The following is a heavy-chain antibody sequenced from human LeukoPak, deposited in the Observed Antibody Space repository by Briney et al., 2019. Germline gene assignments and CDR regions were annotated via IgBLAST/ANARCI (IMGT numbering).Heavy chain of an antibody. J-gene: IGHJ4*02. D-gene: IGHD2-21*02. V-gene: IGHV3-43*01. CDR1: GFTFDRFT. CDR2: INRRGHT. CDR3: AKEVDCPSDCLFFHS. Sequence: GGSLRLSCAASGFTFDRFTIHWVRQTPGKGLEWVSLINRRGHTFYADSVRGRFTISRDNSRNSVFLQMNSLRPEDTALYHCAKEVDCPSDCLFFHSWGQGTLVTVSS.